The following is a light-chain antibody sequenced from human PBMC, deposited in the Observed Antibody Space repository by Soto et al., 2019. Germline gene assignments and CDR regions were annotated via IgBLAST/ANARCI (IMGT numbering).Light chain of an antibody. J-gene: IGKJ2*01. CDR3: QQSYTTPVYT. CDR2: AAS. V-gene: IGKV1-39*01. Sequence: DIQMTQSPSSLSASVGDRVTITCRASQNIIFYLTWYQQKPGKAPKLLIYAASNLQSGVPSRFSGSGSGTEFSHTISSLQPEDFATYFCQQSYTTPVYTFGQGTKLEIK. CDR1: QNIIFY.